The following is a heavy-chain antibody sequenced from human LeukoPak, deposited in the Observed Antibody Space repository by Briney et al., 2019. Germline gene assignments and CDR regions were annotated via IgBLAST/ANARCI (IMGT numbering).Heavy chain of an antibody. Sequence: NPSETLSLTCTVSGGSISSSSYSWGWIRHPPGKGLEWIGSIYYSGTTYYNPSLKSRVTISVDTSKIQFSLKLSSVAATDTAVYFCARLRFDFWSGYTHPYFDYWGQGTLVTVSS. V-gene: IGHV4-39*01. CDR1: GGSISSSSYS. D-gene: IGHD3-3*01. CDR3: ARLRFDFWSGYTHPYFDY. J-gene: IGHJ4*02. CDR2: IYYSGTT.